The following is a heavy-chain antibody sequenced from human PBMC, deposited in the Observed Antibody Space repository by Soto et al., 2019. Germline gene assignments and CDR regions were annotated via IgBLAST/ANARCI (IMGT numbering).Heavy chain of an antibody. D-gene: IGHD3-10*01. CDR3: AKDNGNYGSGSFSH. Sequence: EVQLLESGGGLVQPGGSLRLSCSASGFNFGSYGMSWVRQAPGKGLEWVSGLTASGLNTYYTDSVKGRFTISRDYSKTTVFLQMNSLRAEDTAVYFCAKDNGNYGSGSFSHWGQGTLVTVSS. CDR2: LTASGLNT. J-gene: IGHJ4*02. CDR1: GFNFGSYG. V-gene: IGHV3-23*01.